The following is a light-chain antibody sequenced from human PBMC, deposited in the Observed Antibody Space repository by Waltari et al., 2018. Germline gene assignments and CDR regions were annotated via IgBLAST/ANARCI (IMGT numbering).Light chain of an antibody. V-gene: IGKV1-39*01. Sequence: DIQMTQSPSSLSASVGDRVTITCRTSQTISSYVNWYQQKPGKAPEVLIFAASSLQRVVPSKFRSSGSGTEFTLTITSLQPEDFATYYCQQTYTLPPWTFGQGTKVEFK. CDR2: AAS. CDR1: QTISSY. CDR3: QQTYTLPPWT. J-gene: IGKJ1*01.